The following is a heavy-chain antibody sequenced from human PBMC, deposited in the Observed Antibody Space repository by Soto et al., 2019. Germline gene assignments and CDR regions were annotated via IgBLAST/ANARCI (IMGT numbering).Heavy chain of an antibody. V-gene: IGHV3-9*01. CDR3: ARTFITYFDSGSYLHDDFDI. CDR2: ISWNSGST. J-gene: IGHJ3*02. CDR1: GFTFNKYA. Sequence: GWSQRLSCASSGFTFNKYAMNWVRQAPGNGLEWVSGISWNSGSTWYAEPVKGRFTISRDNAKSTLHLQMDSLRVEDTAVYYCARTFITYFDSGSYLHDDFDIWGQGTMVTVSS. D-gene: IGHD3-10*01.